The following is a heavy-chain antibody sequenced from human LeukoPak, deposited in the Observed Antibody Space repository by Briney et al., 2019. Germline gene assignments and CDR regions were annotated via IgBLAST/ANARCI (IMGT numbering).Heavy chain of an antibody. Sequence: PGGSLRLSCAASGFTFSSYAMSWVRQAPGKGLEWVSAISGSGGSTYYADSVKGRFTISRDNSKNTLYLQMNNLRAEDTAVYYCARGSSYYFDYWGQGTLVAVSS. J-gene: IGHJ4*02. CDR2: ISGSGGST. CDR3: ARGSSYYFDY. V-gene: IGHV3-23*01. CDR1: GFTFSSYA.